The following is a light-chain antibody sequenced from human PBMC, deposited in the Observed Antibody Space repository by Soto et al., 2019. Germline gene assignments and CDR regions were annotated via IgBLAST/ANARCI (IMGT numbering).Light chain of an antibody. Sequence: EIVLTQSPGTLSLSPGKRATLSCRASQSISSSYLAWYQQRPGQAPRLLIYDASTRATVIPARFSGSGSGTEFTLTISSLQSEDFAVYYCQQYDTWPLTFGGGTKVDIK. CDR1: QSISSSY. J-gene: IGKJ4*01. CDR3: QQYDTWPLT. V-gene: IGKV3-15*01. CDR2: DAS.